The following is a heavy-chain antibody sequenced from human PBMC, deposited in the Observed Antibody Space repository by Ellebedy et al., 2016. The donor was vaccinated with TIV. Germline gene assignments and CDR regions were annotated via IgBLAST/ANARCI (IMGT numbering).Heavy chain of an antibody. V-gene: IGHV3-30*18. CDR3: AKDGSGWNLED. Sequence: GGSLRLXXGASGLIFSRYGMHWVRQAPGKGLEWVAFISNRGTDKYYADSVKGRFTISRDDSKNNVYLQIDSLRIEDSGVYYCAKDGSGWNLEDWGQGTQVTVSS. J-gene: IGHJ4*02. CDR2: ISNRGTDK. CDR1: GLIFSRYG. D-gene: IGHD6-19*01.